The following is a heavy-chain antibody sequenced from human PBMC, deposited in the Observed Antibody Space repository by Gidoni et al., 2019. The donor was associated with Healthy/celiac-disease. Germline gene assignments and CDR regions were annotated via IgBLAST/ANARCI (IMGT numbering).Heavy chain of an antibody. V-gene: IGHV4-34*01. Sequence: QVQLQQWGAGLLKPSETLSLPCAVYGGSFSGYYWSWIRQPPGKGLEWIGEINHSGSTNYNPALKSRVTISVDTSKNQFSLKLSSVTAADTAVYYCARGWGGLHWYFDLWGRGTLVTVSS. D-gene: IGHD3-10*01. J-gene: IGHJ2*01. CDR2: INHSGST. CDR1: GGSFSGYY. CDR3: ARGWGGLHWYFDL.